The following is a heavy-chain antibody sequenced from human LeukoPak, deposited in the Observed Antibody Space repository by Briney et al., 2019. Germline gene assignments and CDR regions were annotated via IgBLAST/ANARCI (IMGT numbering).Heavy chain of an antibody. CDR1: GGSISSSSYY. V-gene: IGHV4-39*07. CDR2: IYYSGST. CDR3: ARDLVGYGDYEGYNWFDP. D-gene: IGHD4-17*01. Sequence: PSETLSLTCTVSGGSISSSSYYWGWIRQPPGNGLEWIGSIYYSGSTYYNPSLKSRVTISVDTSKNQFSLKLSSVTAADTAVYYCARDLVGYGDYEGYNWFDPWGQGTLVTVSS. J-gene: IGHJ5*02.